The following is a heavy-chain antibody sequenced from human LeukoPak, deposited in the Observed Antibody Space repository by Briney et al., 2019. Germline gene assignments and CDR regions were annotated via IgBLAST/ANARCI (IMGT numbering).Heavy chain of an antibody. CDR2: MNHSGST. D-gene: IGHD7-27*01. CDR3: AGTGVRAFDI. Sequence: SETLSLTCAVYGGSFSGYYWSWIRQPPGKGLEWLGEMNHSGSTNYNPSLKSRVTISVDTSKNQFSLKLSSVTAADTAVYYCAGTGVRAFDIWGQGTMVTVSS. V-gene: IGHV4-34*01. J-gene: IGHJ3*02. CDR1: GGSFSGYY.